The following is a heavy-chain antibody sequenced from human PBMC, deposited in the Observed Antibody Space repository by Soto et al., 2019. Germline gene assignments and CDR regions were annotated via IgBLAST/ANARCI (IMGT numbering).Heavy chain of an antibody. J-gene: IGHJ4*02. CDR2: IRTEAHSYAT. Sequence: WWSLRLSCSASVFTFSVSAIHWFRQASGKGLEWVGRIRTEAHSYATAYAASAKGRFTISRDDSKNTAYLQINSLKAEDTAVYYCTRTSQLAAFDYWGQGTLVTVSS. V-gene: IGHV3-73*01. CDR1: VFTFSVSA. D-gene: IGHD6-6*01. CDR3: TRTSQLAAFDY.